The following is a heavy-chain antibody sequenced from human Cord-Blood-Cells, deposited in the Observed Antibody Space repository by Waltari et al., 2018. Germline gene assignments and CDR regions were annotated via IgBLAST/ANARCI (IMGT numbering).Heavy chain of an antibody. CDR1: GFTFSNAW. CDR2: SKSKTDGGTT. D-gene: IGHD1-26*01. J-gene: IGHJ4*02. Sequence: EVQLVESGGGLVKPGGSLRLSCAASGFTFSNAWMSWVRQAPGKGLEWVGRSKSKTDGGTTDYAAPVKGRFTISRDDSKNTLYLQMNSLKTEDTAVYYCTTLGATGYWGQGTLVTVSS. V-gene: IGHV3-15*01. CDR3: TTLGATGY.